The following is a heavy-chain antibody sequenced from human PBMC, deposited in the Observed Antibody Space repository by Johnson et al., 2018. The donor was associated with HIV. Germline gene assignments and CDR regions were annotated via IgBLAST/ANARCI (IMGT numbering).Heavy chain of an antibody. CDR2: INWNGGST. V-gene: IGHV3-20*04. CDR1: GFTFDDYG. D-gene: IGHD6-19*01. CDR3: ARDRRNRQWQRLDAFDI. J-gene: IGHJ3*02. Sequence: VQLVESGGGVVRPGGSLRLSCAASGFTFDDYGMNWVRQAPGKGLEWVSGINWNGGSTGYADSVTGRFTISRDNAKNSLHLQMNSMRAEDTAFYYCARDRRNRQWQRLDAFDIWGQGTMVIVYS.